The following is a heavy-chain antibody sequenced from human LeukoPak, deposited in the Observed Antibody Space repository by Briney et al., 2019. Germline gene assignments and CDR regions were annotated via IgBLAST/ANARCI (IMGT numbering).Heavy chain of an antibody. Sequence: GGSLRLSCAASGFAFSGSAMHWVRQASGKGLEWVGRIRSKANSYATAYAASVKGRFTISRDDSKNTAYLQMNSLKTEDTAVYYCARAGGRITIFGVPTVPHAFDIWGQGTMVTVSS. D-gene: IGHD3-3*01. CDR1: GFAFSGSA. CDR3: ARAGGRITIFGVPTVPHAFDI. J-gene: IGHJ3*02. V-gene: IGHV3-73*01. CDR2: IRSKANSYAT.